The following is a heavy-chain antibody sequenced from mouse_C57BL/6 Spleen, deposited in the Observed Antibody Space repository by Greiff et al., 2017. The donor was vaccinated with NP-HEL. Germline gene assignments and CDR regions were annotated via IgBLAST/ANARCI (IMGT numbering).Heavy chain of an antibody. Sequence: VQLQQSGPELVKPGASVKISCKASGYSFTGYYMTWVKQSPEKSLEWIGEINPSTGGTTYNQKFKAKATLTVDKSASTAYMQLKSLTSEDSAVYYCANLDDGYYGGFAYWGQGTLVTVSA. CDR1: GYSFTGYY. CDR2: INPSTGGT. V-gene: IGHV1-42*01. CDR3: ANLDDGYYGGFAY. J-gene: IGHJ3*01. D-gene: IGHD2-3*01.